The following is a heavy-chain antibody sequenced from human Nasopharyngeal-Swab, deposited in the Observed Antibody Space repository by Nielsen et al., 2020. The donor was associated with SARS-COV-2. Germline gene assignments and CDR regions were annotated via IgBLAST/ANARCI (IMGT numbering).Heavy chain of an antibody. Sequence: SETLSPTCAVYGGSFSGYYWSWIRQPPGKGLEWIGEINHSGSTNYNPSLKSRVTISVDTSKNQFSLKLSPVTAADTAVYYCARGGSGYYPYYYGMDVWGQGTTVTVSS. CDR2: INHSGST. CDR3: ARGGSGYYPYYYGMDV. D-gene: IGHD3-22*01. V-gene: IGHV4-34*01. J-gene: IGHJ6*02. CDR1: GGSFSGYY.